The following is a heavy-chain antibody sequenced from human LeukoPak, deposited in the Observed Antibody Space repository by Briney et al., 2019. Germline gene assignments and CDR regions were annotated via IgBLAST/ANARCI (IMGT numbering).Heavy chain of an antibody. Sequence: SETLSLTCTVSGGSISGYYWSWIRQPPGKGLEWIGYIYYSGSTNYNPSLKSRVTISVDTSKNQFSLKLSSVTAADTAVYYCARDGDYDYVWGSPMDVWGQGTTVTVSS. J-gene: IGHJ6*02. V-gene: IGHV4-59*01. D-gene: IGHD3-16*01. CDR3: ARDGDYDYVWGSPMDV. CDR2: IYYSGST. CDR1: GGSISGYY.